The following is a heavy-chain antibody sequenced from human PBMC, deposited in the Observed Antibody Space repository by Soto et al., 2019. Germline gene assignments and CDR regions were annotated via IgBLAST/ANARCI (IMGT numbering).Heavy chain of an antibody. J-gene: IGHJ4*02. CDR1: GYTFAAYY. Sequence: QVQLVQSGAEVKKPGASVKVSCKTSGYTFAAYYIHWIRQAPGQGLEWMGWINPTSGGTVYAQNFQDRVTMTGDTSSSTAYMELRRLNSDDTAVYYCARDPDYGDYWGSFFHSWGQGTPVTVSS. CDR2: INPTSGGT. D-gene: IGHD4-17*01. V-gene: IGHV1-2*02. CDR3: ARDPDYGDYWGSFFHS.